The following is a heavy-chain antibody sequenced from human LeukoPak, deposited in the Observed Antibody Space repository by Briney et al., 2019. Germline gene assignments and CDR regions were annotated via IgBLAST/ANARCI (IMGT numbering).Heavy chain of an antibody. CDR1: GYTFTSYD. CDR2: MNPNSGNT. V-gene: IGHV1-8*01. Sequence: ASVKVSCKASGYTFTSYDINWVRQATGQGLEWMGWMNPNSGNTGYAQKFQGRVTMTRNTSISTAYMELSSLRSEDTAVYYCARGRRGSYGRWFDPWGQGTLVTVSS. D-gene: IGHD1-26*01. CDR3: ARGRRGSYGRWFDP. J-gene: IGHJ5*02.